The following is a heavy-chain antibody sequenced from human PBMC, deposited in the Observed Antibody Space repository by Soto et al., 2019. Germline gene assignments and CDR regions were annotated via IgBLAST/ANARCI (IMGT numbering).Heavy chain of an antibody. J-gene: IGHJ5*02. CDR1: GYTFTSYD. Sequence: QVQLVQSGAEVKKPGASVKVSCKASGYTFTSYDINWVRQATGQGLEWMGWMNPNSGNTCYAQKFQGRVTLTRNTSISTAYSELSSLRSEDTAVYAWARGPPHSSSWYVLYNWFDPWGQGTLVTVSS. CDR2: MNPNSGNT. CDR3: ARGPPHSSSWYVLYNWFDP. V-gene: IGHV1-8*01. D-gene: IGHD6-13*01.